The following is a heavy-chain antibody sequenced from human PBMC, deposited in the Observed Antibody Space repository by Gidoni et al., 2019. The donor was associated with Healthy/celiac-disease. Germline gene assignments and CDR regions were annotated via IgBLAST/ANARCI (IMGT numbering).Heavy chain of an antibody. CDR3: TRPITGNAY. D-gene: IGHD1-20*01. V-gene: IGHV3-73*02. J-gene: IGHJ4*02. CDR1: GFTFRGSA. Sequence: EVQLVESGGGLVQPGGSLKLSCAASGFTFRGSAMHWVRQASGKGLEVVGRIRSKANSYATAYAASVKGRFTISRDDSKNTAYLQMNSLKTEDTAVYYCTRPITGNAYWGQGTLVTVSS. CDR2: IRSKANSYAT.